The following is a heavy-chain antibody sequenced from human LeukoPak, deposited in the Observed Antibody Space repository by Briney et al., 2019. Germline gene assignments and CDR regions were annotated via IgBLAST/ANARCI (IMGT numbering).Heavy chain of an antibody. V-gene: IGHV1-69*01. J-gene: IGHJ4*02. D-gene: IGHD1-26*01. CDR3: AKARGLGIVGAHFDY. CDR2: IIPIFGTI. CDR1: GGTFSTYA. Sequence: SVKVSCKASGGTFSTYAISWVRQAPEQGLEWMGGIIPIFGTINYAQKFQGRVTITSDESTSTTYMELSSLGSEDTAVYYCAKARGLGIVGAHFDYWGQGTLVTVSS.